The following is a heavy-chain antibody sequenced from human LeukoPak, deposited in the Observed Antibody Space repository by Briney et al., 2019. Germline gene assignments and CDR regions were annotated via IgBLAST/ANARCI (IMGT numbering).Heavy chain of an antibody. CDR1: GGSISSGGYY. D-gene: IGHD2-2*01. CDR2: IYHSGST. CDR3: ARANGVVPAAPDY. J-gene: IGHJ4*02. V-gene: IGHV4-30-2*01. Sequence: SETLSLTCTVSGGSISSGGYYWSWIRQPPGKGLEWIGYIYHSGSTYYDPSLKSRVTISVDRSKNQFSPKLSSVTAADTAVYYCARANGVVPAAPDYWGQGTLVTVSS.